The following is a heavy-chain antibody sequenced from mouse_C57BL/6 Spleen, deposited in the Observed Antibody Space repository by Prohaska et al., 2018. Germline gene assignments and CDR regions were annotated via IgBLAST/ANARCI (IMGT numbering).Heavy chain of an antibody. CDR1: GYAFSSSW. D-gene: IGHD1-1*01. V-gene: IGHV1-82*01. Sequence: QVQLQQSGPELVKPGASVKISCKASGYAFSSSWMNWVKQRPGKGLEWIGRIYPGDGDTNYNGKFKGKATLTADKSSSTAYMQLSSLTSEDSAVYFCARGGPEYYGSSPSWGQGTLVTVSA. CDR2: IYPGDGDT. J-gene: IGHJ3*01. CDR3: ARGGPEYYGSSPS.